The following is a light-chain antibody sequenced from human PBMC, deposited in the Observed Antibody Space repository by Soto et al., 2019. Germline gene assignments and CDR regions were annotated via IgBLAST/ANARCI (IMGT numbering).Light chain of an antibody. CDR1: QSVSSY. CDR2: DAS. Sequence: IMLTQSPATLSLYPGERATLSWRASQSVSSYLSWYQQKPGQAPRLLIYDASNSATGITARFTGSGSGTDFTLTVSSLEPEDFAVYYCQQRGNWRTFGQVTKV. J-gene: IGKJ1*01. V-gene: IGKV3-11*01. CDR3: QQRGNWRT.